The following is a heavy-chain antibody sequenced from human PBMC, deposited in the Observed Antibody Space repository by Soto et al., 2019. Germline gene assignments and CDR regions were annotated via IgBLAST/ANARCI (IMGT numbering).Heavy chain of an antibody. CDR2: IYTSGST. V-gene: IGHV4-4*07. Sequence: SETLSLACTVSGGSISSYYWSWIRQTAGKGLECIGRIYTSGSTNYNPSLKSRVTMSVDTSKNQFSLKLSSVTAADTAVYYCARDRGAYRWFDPWGQGTLVTVS. CDR1: GGSISSYY. J-gene: IGHJ5*02. CDR3: ARDRGAYRWFDP. D-gene: IGHD3-10*01.